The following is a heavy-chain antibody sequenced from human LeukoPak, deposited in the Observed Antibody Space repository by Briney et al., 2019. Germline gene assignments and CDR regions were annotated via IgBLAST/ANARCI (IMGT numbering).Heavy chain of an antibody. CDR3: ARVVWDCSGGSCYSEATRQGDWYFDL. CDR2: INSSGGST. D-gene: IGHD2-15*01. Sequence: ASVKVSCKASGYTFTSYYMHWVRPAPGQGLEWMGIINSSGGSTSNAQRFQGRVTMTRDTSTSTVYMELSSLRSEDTAVYYCARVVWDCSGGSCYSEATRQGDWYFDLWGRGTLVTVSS. J-gene: IGHJ2*01. V-gene: IGHV1-46*01. CDR1: GYTFTSYY.